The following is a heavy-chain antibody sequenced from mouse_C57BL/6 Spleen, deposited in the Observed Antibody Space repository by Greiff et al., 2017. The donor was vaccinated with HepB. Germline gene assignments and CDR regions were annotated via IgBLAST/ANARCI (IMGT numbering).Heavy chain of an antibody. V-gene: IGHV5-16*01. D-gene: IGHD1-1*01. CDR3: ARASHYYGSSAWFAY. CDR1: GFTFSDYY. Sequence: EVKLVESEGGLVQPGSSMKLSCTASGFTFSDYYMAWVRQVPEKGLEWVANINYDGSSTYYLDSLKSRFIISRDNAKNILYRQMSSLKSEDTATYYCARASHYYGSSAWFAYWGQGTLVTVSA. J-gene: IGHJ3*01. CDR2: INYDGSST.